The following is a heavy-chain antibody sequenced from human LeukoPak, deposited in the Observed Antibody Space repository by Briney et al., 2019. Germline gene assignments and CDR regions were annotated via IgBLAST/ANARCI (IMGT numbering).Heavy chain of an antibody. Sequence: GGSPRLSCAASGFTFDDYTMHWVRQAPGKGLEWVSLISWDGGNTSYADSVKGRFTISRDNAKNSLYLQMNSLRAEDTAVYYCARDMVRGVNPYYFDYWGQGTLVTVSS. CDR2: ISWDGGNT. CDR1: GFTFDDYT. J-gene: IGHJ4*02. CDR3: ARDMVRGVNPYYFDY. D-gene: IGHD3-10*01. V-gene: IGHV3-43*01.